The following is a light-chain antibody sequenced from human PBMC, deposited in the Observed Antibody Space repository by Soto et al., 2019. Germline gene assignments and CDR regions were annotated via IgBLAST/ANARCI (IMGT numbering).Light chain of an antibody. V-gene: IGLV2-14*01. CDR2: DVR. Sequence: QSALTQPASVSGSPGQSITISCTGTSSDVGGYNYVSWYQQHPGKAPKLMIYDVRNRPSGVSNRFSGSKSGYTASLTISGLQAEDEADYYCSSYIGSSLYVFGTGTKLTVL. CDR3: SSYIGSSLYV. CDR1: SSDVGGYNY. J-gene: IGLJ1*01.